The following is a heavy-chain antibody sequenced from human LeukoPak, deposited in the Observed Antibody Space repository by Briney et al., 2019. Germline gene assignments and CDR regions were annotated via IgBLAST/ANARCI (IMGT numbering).Heavy chain of an antibody. V-gene: IGHV3-30*04. D-gene: IGHD2/OR15-2a*01. CDR2: ISYDGSNK. CDR1: GFTFSSYA. Sequence: GGSLRLSCAASGFTFSSYAMHWVRQAPGKGLEWVAVISYDGSNKYYADSVKGRFTISRDNSKNTLYLQMNSLRAEDTAVYCCARDCNRTYCYDYWGQGTLVTVSS. J-gene: IGHJ4*02. CDR3: ARDCNRTYCYDY.